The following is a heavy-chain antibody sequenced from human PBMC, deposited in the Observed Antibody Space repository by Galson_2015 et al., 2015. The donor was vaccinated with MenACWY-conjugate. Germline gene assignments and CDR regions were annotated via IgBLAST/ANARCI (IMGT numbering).Heavy chain of an antibody. Sequence: SGAEVKKPRESLRISCKASGYTFTSYGISWVRQAPGQGLEWMGWISAYNGNTNYAQKLQGRVTMTTDTSTSTAYMELRSLRSDDTAVYYCARGIRNYYDSSGYPAGMDVWGQGTTVTVSS. D-gene: IGHD3-22*01. CDR2: ISAYNGNT. J-gene: IGHJ6*02. CDR1: GYTFTSYG. V-gene: IGHV1-18*01. CDR3: ARGIRNYYDSSGYPAGMDV.